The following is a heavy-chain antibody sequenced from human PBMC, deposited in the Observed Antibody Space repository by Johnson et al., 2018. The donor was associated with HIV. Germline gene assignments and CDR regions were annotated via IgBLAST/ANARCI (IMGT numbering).Heavy chain of an antibody. D-gene: IGHD6-19*01. CDR1: GFTFTNAW. CDR2: IKSKTDGGTT. J-gene: IGHJ3*02. Sequence: EVQLVESGGGLVKPGGSLRLSCAASGFTFTNAWMSWVRQAPGKGLEWVGRIKSKTDGGTTDYAAPVQGRFTISRDDSKNTLYLQMNSLKTEDTAVYYCTTDSGWVPLEAFDIWGQGTMVTVSS. CDR3: TTDSGWVPLEAFDI. V-gene: IGHV3-15*01.